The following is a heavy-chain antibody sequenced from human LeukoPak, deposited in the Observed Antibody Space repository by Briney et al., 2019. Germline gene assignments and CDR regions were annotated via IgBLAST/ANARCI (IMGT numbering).Heavy chain of an antibody. V-gene: IGHV3-53*01. J-gene: IGHJ3*02. D-gene: IGHD1-26*01. CDR2: IYSGGST. CDR3: AKLSGSYAFDTFDM. CDR1: GFTVSSNY. Sequence: GGSLRLSCAASGFTVSSNYMSWVRQAPGKGLEWVSVIYSGGSTYYADSVKGRFTISRDNSKNTLYLQMSSLRAEDTAVYYCAKLSGSYAFDTFDMWGQGTMVTVSS.